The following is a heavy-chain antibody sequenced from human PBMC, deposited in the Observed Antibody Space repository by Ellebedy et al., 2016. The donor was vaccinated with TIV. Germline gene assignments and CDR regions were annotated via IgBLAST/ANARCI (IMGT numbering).Heavy chain of an antibody. CDR3: ATGPNQDFFDY. D-gene: IGHD1-14*01. J-gene: IGHJ4*02. CDR2: SYYSGST. Sequence: MPSETLSLTCTVSGGSISSYYWSWIRQPPGKGLEWIGYSYYSGSTNYNPSLKSRVTISVDTSKNQFSLKLSSATAADTAVYYCATGPNQDFFDYWGRGILVTVSS. CDR1: GGSISSYY. V-gene: IGHV4-59*01.